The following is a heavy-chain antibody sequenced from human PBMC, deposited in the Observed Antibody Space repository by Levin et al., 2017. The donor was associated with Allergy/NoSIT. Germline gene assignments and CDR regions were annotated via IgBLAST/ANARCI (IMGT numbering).Heavy chain of an antibody. D-gene: IGHD5-12*01. CDR2: ISSSGSTI. Sequence: GGSLRLSCAASGFTFSDYYMSWIRQAPGKGLEWVSYISSSGSTIYYADSVKGRFTISRDNAKNSLYLQMNSLRAEDTAVYYCARERHNLGTWISPSDYWGQGTLVTVSS. V-gene: IGHV3-11*01. CDR1: GFTFSDYY. CDR3: ARERHNLGTWISPSDY. J-gene: IGHJ4*02.